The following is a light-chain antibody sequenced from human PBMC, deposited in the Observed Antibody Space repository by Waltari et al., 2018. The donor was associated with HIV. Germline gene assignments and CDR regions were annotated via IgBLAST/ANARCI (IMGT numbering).Light chain of an antibody. CDR3: SSYTSSSLV. CDR1: SSDVGGYNY. V-gene: IGLV2-14*01. J-gene: IGLJ1*01. CDR2: EVS. Sequence: QSALTQPASVSGSPGQSITISCTGTSSDVGGYNYVSWYQQNPGKAPKLMIYEVSNRPSGVSNRFSGSKSGNTASLTISGLQAEDEADYYCSSYTSSSLVFGTGTKVTVL.